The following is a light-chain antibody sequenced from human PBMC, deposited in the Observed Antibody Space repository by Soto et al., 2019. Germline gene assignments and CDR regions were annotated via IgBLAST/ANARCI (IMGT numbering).Light chain of an antibody. J-gene: IGKJ1*01. CDR3: HQRQRWHRT. V-gene: IGKV3D-11*02. Sequence: EIVLTQSPATLSSSPGERATLSCRASQTVGVRLAWYQHKPGQAPRLIIYEASNWAAGIPARFSGSGSGTDFTLTIASIEPEDFAFYYCHQRQRWHRTFGQGTKVDIK. CDR2: EAS. CDR1: QTVGVR.